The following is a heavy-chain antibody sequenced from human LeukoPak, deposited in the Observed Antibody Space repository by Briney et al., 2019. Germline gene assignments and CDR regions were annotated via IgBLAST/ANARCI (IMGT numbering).Heavy chain of an antibody. Sequence: SETLSLTCTVSGGSISSGSYYWSWIRQPAGKGLEWIGRIYTSGSTNYNPSLKSRVTISVDTSKNQFSLKLSSVTAADTAVYYCARALGLLWFGELFDPWGQGTLVTVS. J-gene: IGHJ5*02. CDR1: GGSISSGSYY. D-gene: IGHD3-10*01. CDR3: ARALGLLWFGELFDP. CDR2: IYTSGST. V-gene: IGHV4-61*02.